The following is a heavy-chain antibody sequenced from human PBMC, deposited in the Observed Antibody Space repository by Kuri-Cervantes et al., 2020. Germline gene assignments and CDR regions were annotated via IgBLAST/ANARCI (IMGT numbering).Heavy chain of an antibody. CDR1: GYTFTGYY. CDR3: AREAGKRGYSSTWYYFQH. Sequence: SVKVSCKASGYTFTGYYAHWVRQAPGQGLEWMGWINPNSGDTNYVQKFQGRVTMTRDTSISTAYMELSRLRSDDTAVYYCAREAGKRGYSSTWYYFQHWGQGTLVTVSS. J-gene: IGHJ1*01. CDR2: INPNSGDT. V-gene: IGHV1-2*02. D-gene: IGHD6-13*01.